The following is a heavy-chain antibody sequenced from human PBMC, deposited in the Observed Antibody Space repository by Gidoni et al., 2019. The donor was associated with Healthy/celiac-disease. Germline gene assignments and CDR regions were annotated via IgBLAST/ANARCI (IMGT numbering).Heavy chain of an antibody. D-gene: IGHD2-2*01. V-gene: IGHV3-7*03. CDR3: AREGGYCSSTSCYFQGVYYFDY. CDR1: GFTFSSYW. J-gene: IGHJ4*02. Sequence: EVQLVESGGGLVQPGGSLRLSCAASGFTFSSYWMSWVRQAPGKGLEWVANIKQDGSEKYYVDSVKGRFTISRDNAKNSLYLQMNSLRAEDTAVYYCAREGGYCSSTSCYFQGVYYFDYWGQGTLVTVSS. CDR2: IKQDGSEK.